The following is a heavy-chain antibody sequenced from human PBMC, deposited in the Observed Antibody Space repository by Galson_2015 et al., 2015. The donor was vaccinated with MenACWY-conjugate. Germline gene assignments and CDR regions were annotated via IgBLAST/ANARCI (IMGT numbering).Heavy chain of an antibody. CDR2: IYPGDSDT. Sequence: QSGAEVTKPGASLTISCKGSGYRFTNHWLAWVRQMPGKGLEWMGIIYPGDSDTRYSPSFQGQVTISVDKSITTAFLQWSSLKASDTAMYYCARHLEYYFDYWGQGTLVTVSS. CDR1: GYRFTNHW. V-gene: IGHV5-51*01. CDR3: ARHLEYYFDY. J-gene: IGHJ4*02.